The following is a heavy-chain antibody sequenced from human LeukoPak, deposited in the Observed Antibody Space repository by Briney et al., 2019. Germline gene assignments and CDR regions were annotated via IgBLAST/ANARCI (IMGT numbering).Heavy chain of an antibody. Sequence: SQTLSLTCTVSGGSISSGGYYWSWIRQPPGKGLEWIGYIYHSGSTYYNPSLKSRVTISVDRSKNQFSLKLSSVTAADTAVYYCASGRRIVGARTGYDYWGQGTLVTVSS. CDR2: IYHSGST. V-gene: IGHV4-30-2*01. CDR1: GGSISSGGYY. CDR3: ASGRRIVGARTGYDY. J-gene: IGHJ4*02. D-gene: IGHD1-26*01.